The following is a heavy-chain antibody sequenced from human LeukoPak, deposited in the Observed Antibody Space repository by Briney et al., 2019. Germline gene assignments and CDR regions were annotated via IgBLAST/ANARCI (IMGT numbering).Heavy chain of an antibody. CDR3: AKDSGSYYRWFDP. CDR2: INTDGSST. CDR1: GFTFSSYW. Sequence: PGGSLRLSCAASGFTFSSYWMHWVRQAPGKGLVWVSRINTDGSSTSYADSVKGRFTISRDNSKNTLYLQMNSLRAEDTAVYYCAKDSGSYYRWFDPWGQGTLVTVSS. J-gene: IGHJ5*02. V-gene: IGHV3-74*01. D-gene: IGHD1-26*01.